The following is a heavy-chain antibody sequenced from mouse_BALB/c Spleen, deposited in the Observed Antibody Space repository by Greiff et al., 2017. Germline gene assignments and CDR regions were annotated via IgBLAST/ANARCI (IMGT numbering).Heavy chain of an antibody. D-gene: IGHD2-4*01. J-gene: IGHJ4*01. CDR3: LITDYAMDY. CDR1: GFTFSSYA. V-gene: IGHV5-9-4*01. Sequence: EVQLVESGGGLVKPGGSLKLSCAASGFTFSSYAMSWVRQSPEKRLEWVAEISSGGSYTYYPDTVTGRFTISRDNAKNTLYLEMSSLRSEDTAMYYCLITDYAMDYWGQGTSVTVSS. CDR2: ISSGGSYT.